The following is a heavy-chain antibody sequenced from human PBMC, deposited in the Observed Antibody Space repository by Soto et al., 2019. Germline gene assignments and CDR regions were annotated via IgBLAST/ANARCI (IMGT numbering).Heavy chain of an antibody. Sequence: EVQLVESGGGLVKPGGSLRLSCAASGFTFSNAWMSWVRQAPGKGLEWVGRIKSKTDGGTTDYAAPVKGRFTISRDDSKTTLYLQMNSLKTEDTAVYYCTTDTLRLGELSLDAFDIWGQGTMVTVSS. CDR2: IKSKTDGGTT. V-gene: IGHV3-15*01. J-gene: IGHJ3*02. CDR3: TTDTLRLGELSLDAFDI. CDR1: GFTFSNAW. D-gene: IGHD3-16*02.